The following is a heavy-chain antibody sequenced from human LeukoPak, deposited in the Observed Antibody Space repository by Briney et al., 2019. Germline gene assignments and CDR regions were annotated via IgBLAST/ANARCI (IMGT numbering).Heavy chain of an antibody. Sequence: HAASVKVSCKASGYTFTSYAMHWVRQAPGQRLEWMGWINAGNGNTKYSQEFQGRVTITRDTSASTAYMELSSLRSEDTAVYYCARAGLERVGAITTFFDYWGQGTLVTVSS. V-gene: IGHV1-3*03. CDR2: INAGNGNT. D-gene: IGHD1-26*01. CDR3: ARAGLERVGAITTFFDY. J-gene: IGHJ4*02. CDR1: GYTFTSYA.